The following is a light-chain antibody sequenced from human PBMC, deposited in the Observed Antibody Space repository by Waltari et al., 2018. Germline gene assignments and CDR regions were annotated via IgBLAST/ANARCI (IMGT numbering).Light chain of an antibody. CDR1: QSVSSK. V-gene: IGKV3-15*01. CDR2: HAS. J-gene: IGKJ2*01. CDR3: QHYNNGGKA. Sequence: EIVMTQSPATLSVSPGERATLSCRASQSVSSKLAWYQQKPGQAPRLLIYHASTRATGIPARFSGSESGTEFTLTISSLQSGDFAVYYCQHYNNGGKAFGQGTKLEIK.